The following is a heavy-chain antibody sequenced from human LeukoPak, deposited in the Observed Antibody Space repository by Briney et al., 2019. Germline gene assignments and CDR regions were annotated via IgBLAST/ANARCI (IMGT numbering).Heavy chain of an antibody. J-gene: IGHJ4*02. CDR1: GGSISSYY. Sequence: SETLSLTCTVSGGSISSYYWTWIRQPPGKGLEWIGYIYYSGSTNYNPSLKSRVTISVDTSKNQFSLKLSSVTAADTAVYYCARGKVRGVRFDYWGQGTLVTVSS. CDR2: IYYSGST. V-gene: IGHV4-59*01. CDR3: ARGKVRGVRFDY. D-gene: IGHD3-10*01.